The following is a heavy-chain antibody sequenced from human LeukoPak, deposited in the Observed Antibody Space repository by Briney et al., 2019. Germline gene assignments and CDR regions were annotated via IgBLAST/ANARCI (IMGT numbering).Heavy chain of an antibody. V-gene: IGHV3-30*04. D-gene: IGHD5-18*01. Sequence: GRSLRLSCAASGFTFSNYALHWVRQAPGKGLEWVAVISYDDTNKYYVDSVKGRFTISRDNSKNTLYLQMNSLRAEDTAVYYCARGRGYSYGWIGEKLLDYWGQGTLVTVSS. CDR1: GFTFSNYA. CDR2: ISYDDTNK. CDR3: ARGRGYSYGWIGEKLLDY. J-gene: IGHJ4*02.